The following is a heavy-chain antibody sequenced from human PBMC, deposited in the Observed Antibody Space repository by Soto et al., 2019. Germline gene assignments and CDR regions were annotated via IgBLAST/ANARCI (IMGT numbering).Heavy chain of an antibody. J-gene: IGHJ4*02. D-gene: IGHD2-8*01. CDR1: GGSISTYY. CDR2: IYYGGSA. Sequence: SETLSLTSPVSGGSISTYYLSWIRQPPGKGLEWIGYIYYGGSANYNPSLKSRVTISVDTSKKQFSLNLRSVTVADTAVYYCARGGHCTDGVCSALDFWGQGTLVTVSS. V-gene: IGHV4-59*08. CDR3: ARGGHCTDGVCSALDF.